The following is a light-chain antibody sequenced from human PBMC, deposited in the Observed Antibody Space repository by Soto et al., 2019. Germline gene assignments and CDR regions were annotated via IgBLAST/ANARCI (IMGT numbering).Light chain of an antibody. Sequence: QSALTQPPSVSGSPGQSVTISCTGTPYNYVTWYQQHAGKAPKLIIYDVSKRPLGVSERFSGSKSGYTASLTISGLQAEDEADYHCCASAGNYVGIFGGGTKLTVL. CDR3: CASAGNYVGI. CDR1: PYNY. CDR2: DVS. J-gene: IGLJ2*01. V-gene: IGLV2-11*01.